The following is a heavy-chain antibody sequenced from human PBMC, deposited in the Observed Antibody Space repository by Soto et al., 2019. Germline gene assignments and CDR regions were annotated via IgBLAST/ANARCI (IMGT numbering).Heavy chain of an antibody. J-gene: IGHJ4*02. CDR2: INHSGST. V-gene: IGHV4-34*01. CDR1: GGSFSGYY. Sequence: SETLSLTCAVYGGSFSGYYWSWIRQPPGKGLEWIGEINHSGSTDYNPSLKGRVTISVDTSKNQFSLKLRSVTAADTAVYYCARVGGVAARTFDYWGQGTLVTVSS. D-gene: IGHD6-6*01. CDR3: ARVGGVAARTFDY.